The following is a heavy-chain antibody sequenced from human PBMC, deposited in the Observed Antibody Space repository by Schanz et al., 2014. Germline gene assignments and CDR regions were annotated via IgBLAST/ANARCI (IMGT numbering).Heavy chain of an antibody. D-gene: IGHD6-19*01. CDR2: INTGVNT. CDR1: GFTFGDYA. CDR3: AASSGWHPSTDY. V-gene: IGHV3-23*01. Sequence: EVQLLESGGGLVQPGGSLRLSCAASGFTFGDYAMTWVRQAPGKGLEWVSAINTGVNTYYADSVRGRFTMSRDNAKSSLYLQMNSLRVEDTAVYYCAASSGWHPSTDYWGQGTLVTVSS. J-gene: IGHJ4*02.